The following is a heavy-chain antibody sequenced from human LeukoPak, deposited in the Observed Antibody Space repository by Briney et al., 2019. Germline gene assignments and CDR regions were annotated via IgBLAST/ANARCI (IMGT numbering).Heavy chain of an antibody. D-gene: IGHD3-3*01. CDR1: GGSISSRSYY. CDR2: ISYSAST. V-gene: IGHV4-39*07. CDR3: ARVRVTIFGVVITDNWFDP. Sequence: SETLSLTCSVSGGSISSRSYYWGWIRHPPGKGLEWIGSISYSASTYYNPSLKSRVTISVDTSKNQFSLKLSSVTAADTAVYYCARVRVTIFGVVITDNWFDPWGQGTLVTVSS. J-gene: IGHJ5*02.